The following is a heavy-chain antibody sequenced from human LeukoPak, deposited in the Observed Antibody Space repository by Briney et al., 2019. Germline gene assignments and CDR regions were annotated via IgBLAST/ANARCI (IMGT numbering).Heavy chain of an antibody. D-gene: IGHD5-18*01. CDR3: ASKGYSYGDRTFDI. J-gene: IGHJ3*02. CDR2: IKQDGSEK. Sequence: GGSLRLSCAASGFTFSSYWMSWVRQAPGKGLEWVANIKQDGSEKYYVDSVKGRFTISRDNAKNSLYLQMNSLRAEDTAVYYCASKGYSYGDRTFDIWGQGTMVTVSS. V-gene: IGHV3-7*03. CDR1: GFTFSSYW.